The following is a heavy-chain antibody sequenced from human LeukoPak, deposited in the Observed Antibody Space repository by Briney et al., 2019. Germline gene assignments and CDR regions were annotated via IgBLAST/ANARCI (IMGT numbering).Heavy chain of an antibody. CDR1: GYTFTSYG. CDR3: ARATPMVRGVIIGSTYWFDP. Sequence: ASVKVSCKASGYTFTSYGISWVRQAPGQGLEWMGWISAYNGNINYAQKLQGRVTMTTDTSTSTAYMELRSLRSDDTAVYYCARATPMVRGVIIGSTYWFDPWGQGTLVTVSS. V-gene: IGHV1-18*01. CDR2: ISAYNGNI. J-gene: IGHJ5*02. D-gene: IGHD3-10*01.